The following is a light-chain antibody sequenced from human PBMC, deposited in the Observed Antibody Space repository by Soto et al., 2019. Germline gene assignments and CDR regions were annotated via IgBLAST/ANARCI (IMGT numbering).Light chain of an antibody. CDR2: DAS. J-gene: IGKJ2*02. CDR1: QSVSSY. Sequence: EIVLTQSPATLSLSPGARATLSCRASQSVSSYLAWYQQKPGQAPRLLIYDASNRATGIPARFSGSGSGTDFTLTISSLEPEDFAVYYCQQRSNWLGTFGQGTKLEIK. V-gene: IGKV3-11*01. CDR3: QQRSNWLGT.